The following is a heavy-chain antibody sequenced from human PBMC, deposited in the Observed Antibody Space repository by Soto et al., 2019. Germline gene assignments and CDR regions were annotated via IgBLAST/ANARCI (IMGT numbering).Heavy chain of an antibody. CDR2: ISGSGGST. Sequence: GGSLRLSCAASGFTFSSYAMSWVRQAPGKGLEWVSAISGSGGSTYHADSVKGRFTISRDNAKNTLYLQMNSLRAEDTAVYYCARDSPYGSGSFQNYYYYMDVWGKGTTVTVSS. D-gene: IGHD3-10*01. CDR1: GFTFSSYA. J-gene: IGHJ6*03. CDR3: ARDSPYGSGSFQNYYYYMDV. V-gene: IGHV3-23*01.